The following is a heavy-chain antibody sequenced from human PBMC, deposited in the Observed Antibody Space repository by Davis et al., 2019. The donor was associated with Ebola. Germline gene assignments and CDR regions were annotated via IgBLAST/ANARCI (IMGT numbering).Heavy chain of an antibody. Sequence: ASVKVSCKASGYTFTGYYMHWVRQVPGQGLEWMGWINPNSGGTNYAQKFQGRVTMTRDTSISTAYMELSRLRSDDTAVYYCAREWGMATIPYYYYYGMDVWGQGTTVTVSS. J-gene: IGHJ6*02. CDR3: AREWGMATIPYYYYYGMDV. CDR2: INPNSGGT. V-gene: IGHV1-2*02. CDR1: GYTFTGYY. D-gene: IGHD5-24*01.